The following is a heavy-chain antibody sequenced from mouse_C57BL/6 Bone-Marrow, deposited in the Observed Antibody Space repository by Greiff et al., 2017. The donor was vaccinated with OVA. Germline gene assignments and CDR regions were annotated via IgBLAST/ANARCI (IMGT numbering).Heavy chain of an antibody. J-gene: IGHJ1*03. V-gene: IGHV5-12*01. D-gene: IGHD2-1*01. Sequence: EVQVVESGGGLVQPGGSLKLSCAASGFTFSDYYMYWVRQTPEKRLEWVAYISNGGGSTYYPDTVKGRFTISRDNAKNTLYLQMSRLKSEDTAMYYCARTGVYYGNWKYFDVWGTGTTVTVSS. CDR3: ARTGVYYGNWKYFDV. CDR1: GFTFSDYY. CDR2: ISNGGGST.